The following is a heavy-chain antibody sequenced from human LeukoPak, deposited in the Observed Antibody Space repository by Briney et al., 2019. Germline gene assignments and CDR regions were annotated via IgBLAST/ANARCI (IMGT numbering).Heavy chain of an antibody. V-gene: IGHV1-46*01. Sequence: GASVKVSCKASGYTFTSYYMHWVRQAPGQGLEWMGIINPSGGSTSYAQKFQGRVTMTRDTSTSTVYMELSSLRSEDTAVYYCARDILGRTVELTGDSLEDSWGQGTLVTVSS. CDR3: ARDILGRTVELTGDSLEDS. CDR1: GYTFTSYY. J-gene: IGHJ4*02. D-gene: IGHD7-27*01. CDR2: INPSGGST.